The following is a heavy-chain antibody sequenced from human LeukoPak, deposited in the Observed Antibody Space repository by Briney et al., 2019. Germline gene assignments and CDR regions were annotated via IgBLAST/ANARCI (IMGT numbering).Heavy chain of an antibody. Sequence: GGSLRLSCAASGLTFSNYWMDWVRQAPGKGLEWVANIKQDGSEKNYVDSVKGRFIISRDNAKNSLYLQMNTLKADDTAVYYCARDGFGTGSNWGQGTLVTVSS. CDR1: GLTFSNYW. V-gene: IGHV3-7*03. CDR2: IKQDGSEK. J-gene: IGHJ4*02. D-gene: IGHD3-16*01. CDR3: ARDGFGTGSN.